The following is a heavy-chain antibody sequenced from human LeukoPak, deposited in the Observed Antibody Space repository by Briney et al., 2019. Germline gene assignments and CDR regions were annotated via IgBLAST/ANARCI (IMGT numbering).Heavy chain of an antibody. D-gene: IGHD3-3*01. J-gene: IGHJ5*02. CDR3: ARDSRLLRFPNWFDP. Sequence: SVKVSCKASGGTFSSYAISWVRQAPGQGLQWMGRIIPILGIANYAQKFQGRVTITADKSTSTAYMELSSLRSEDTAVYYCARDSRLLRFPNWFDPWGQGTLVTVSS. CDR2: IIPILGIA. CDR1: GGTFSSYA. V-gene: IGHV1-69*04.